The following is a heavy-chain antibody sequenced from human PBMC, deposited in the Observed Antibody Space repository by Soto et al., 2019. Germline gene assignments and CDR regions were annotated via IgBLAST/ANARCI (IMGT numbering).Heavy chain of an antibody. CDR1: GFTFSSYA. CDR3: SKGGGSKDYYDTSGYYLYYYYAMDV. Sequence: EVQLLESGGGLVQPGGSLRLSCAASGFTFSSYAMTWVRQAPGKGLEWVSALSGSGVSTYYADSVKGRFTISRDNSKNTLYLQMNRLSAEDKAVYYCSKGGGSKDYYDTSGYYLYYYYAMDVWGQGTTVTVSS. D-gene: IGHD3-22*01. J-gene: IGHJ6*02. CDR2: LSGSGVST. V-gene: IGHV3-23*01.